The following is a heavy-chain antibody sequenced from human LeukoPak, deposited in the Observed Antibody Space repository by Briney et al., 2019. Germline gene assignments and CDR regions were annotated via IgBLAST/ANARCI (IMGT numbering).Heavy chain of an antibody. Sequence: PGRSLRLSCAASGFTFSSYAMHWVRQAPGKGLEWVAVISYDGSNKYYADSVKGRFTISRDNSKNTLYLQMNSLRVEDTAVYYCARAYGSGSYYNVVAYYYYYMDVWGKGTTVTVSS. CDR3: ARAYGSGSYYNVVAYYYYYMDV. J-gene: IGHJ6*03. CDR2: ISYDGSNK. V-gene: IGHV3-30*04. D-gene: IGHD3-10*01. CDR1: GFTFSSYA.